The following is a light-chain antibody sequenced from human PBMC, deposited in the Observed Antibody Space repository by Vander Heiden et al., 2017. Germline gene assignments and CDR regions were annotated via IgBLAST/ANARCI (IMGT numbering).Light chain of an antibody. CDR2: KDS. J-gene: IGLJ1*01. Sequence: SYELTQPPSVSVSPGQTARITCSGDALPNQYAYWYQQKPGQAPVLVIYKDSERPSGIPERFSGSSSGNTATLTISGVQAEDEADYYCQSADSSGIFVFGTGTKVTVL. V-gene: IGLV3-25*03. CDR3: QSADSSGIFV. CDR1: ALPNQY.